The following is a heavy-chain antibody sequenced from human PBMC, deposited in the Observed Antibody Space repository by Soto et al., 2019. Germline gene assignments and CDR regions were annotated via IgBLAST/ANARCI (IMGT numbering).Heavy chain of an antibody. V-gene: IGHV1-8*01. Sequence: GASVKVSCKASGYTFTSYDINWVRQATGQGLEGMGWMNPNSGNTGYAQKFQGRVTMTRNTSISTAYMELSSLRSEDTAVYYCARGRHYDILTGYYTPYYYYGMDVWGQGTTVTVSS. D-gene: IGHD3-9*01. CDR2: MNPNSGNT. J-gene: IGHJ6*02. CDR1: GYTFTSYD. CDR3: ARGRHYDILTGYYTPYYYYGMDV.